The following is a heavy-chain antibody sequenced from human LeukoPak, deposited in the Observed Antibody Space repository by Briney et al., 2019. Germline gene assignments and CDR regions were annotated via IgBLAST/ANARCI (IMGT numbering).Heavy chain of an antibody. CDR1: GYTFTSYG. CDR2: ISAYNGNT. J-gene: IGHJ5*02. D-gene: IGHD2-2*01. Sequence: GASVKVSCKASGYTFTSYGISWVRQAPGQGLEWMGWISAYNGNTNYAQKLQGRVTMTTDTSTSTAYMELRSLRSDDTAVYYCARGGFLGYCSSTSCPPNWFDPWGQGTLVTVSS. V-gene: IGHV1-18*01. CDR3: ARGGFLGYCSSTSCPPNWFDP.